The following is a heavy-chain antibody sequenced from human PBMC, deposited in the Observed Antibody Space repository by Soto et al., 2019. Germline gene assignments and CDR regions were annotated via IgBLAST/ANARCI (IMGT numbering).Heavy chain of an antibody. CDR2: IYHSGST. V-gene: IGHV4-30-2*01. J-gene: IGHJ3*02. Sequence: PSETLSLTCAVSGGSFSSGGYSWGWFRQPPGKGLEWIGYIYHSGSTYYNPSLKSRVTISVDRSKNQFSLKLSSVTAADTAVYYCARRYSSAFDIWGQGTVVTVSS. CDR1: GGSFSSGGYS. CDR3: ARRYSSAFDI. D-gene: IGHD6-13*01.